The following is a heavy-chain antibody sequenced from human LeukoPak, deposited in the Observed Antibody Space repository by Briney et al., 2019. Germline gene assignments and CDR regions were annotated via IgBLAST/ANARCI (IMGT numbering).Heavy chain of an antibody. V-gene: IGHV2-5*02. Sequence: SGPTLVKPSQTLTLTCTFSGFSLTTSGVGVGWIRQPPGKALEWLALIYWDDDKRYSPSLKSRLIITKDTPKNQVVLTMTNMDPVDTATYYCAQWRRNWFDPWGQGTLVTVSS. CDR2: IYWDDDK. CDR1: GFSLTTSGVG. J-gene: IGHJ5*02. CDR3: AQWRRNWFDP. D-gene: IGHD3-3*01.